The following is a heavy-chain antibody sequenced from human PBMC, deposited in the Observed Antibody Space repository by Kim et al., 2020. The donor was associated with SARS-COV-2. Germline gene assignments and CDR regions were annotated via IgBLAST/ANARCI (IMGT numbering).Heavy chain of an antibody. D-gene: IGHD3-10*01. CDR1: GYTFTSYA. Sequence: ASVKVSCKASGYTFTSYAMHWVRQAPGQRLEWMGWINAGNGNTKYSQKFQGRVTITRDTSASTAYMELSSLRSEDTAVYYCARVVWFGEWGFDYWGQGTLVTVSS. CDR3: ARVVWFGEWGFDY. CDR2: INAGNGNT. V-gene: IGHV1-3*01. J-gene: IGHJ4*02.